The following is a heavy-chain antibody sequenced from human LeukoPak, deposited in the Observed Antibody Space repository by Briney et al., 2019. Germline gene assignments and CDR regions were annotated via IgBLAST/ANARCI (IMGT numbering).Heavy chain of an antibody. CDR1: GSTFTSYG. V-gene: IGHV1-18*03. CDR2: ISAYNGNT. Sequence: ASVKVSCKASGSTFTSYGISWVRQAPGQGLEWMGWISAYNGNTNYAQKLQGRVTMTTDTSTSTAYMELRSLRSDDMAVYYCARDTYYYDSSGYYYVLEGNAFDIWGQGTMVTVSS. D-gene: IGHD3-22*01. J-gene: IGHJ3*02. CDR3: ARDTYYYDSSGYYYVLEGNAFDI.